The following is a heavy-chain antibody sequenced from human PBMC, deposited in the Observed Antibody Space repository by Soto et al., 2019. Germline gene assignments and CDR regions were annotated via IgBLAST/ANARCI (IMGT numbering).Heavy chain of an antibody. CDR2: ISYDGSNK. J-gene: IGHJ3*02. V-gene: IGHV3-30*18. CDR1: GFTFSSYG. D-gene: IGHD2-15*01. Sequence: QVQLVESGGGVVQPGRYLRLSCAASGFTFSSYGMHWVRQAPGKGLEWVAVISYDGSNKYYADSVKGRFTISRDNSKNTLYLQMNSLRAEDTAVYYCAKDPRGYCSGGSCPGAFDIWGQGTMVTVSS. CDR3: AKDPRGYCSGGSCPGAFDI.